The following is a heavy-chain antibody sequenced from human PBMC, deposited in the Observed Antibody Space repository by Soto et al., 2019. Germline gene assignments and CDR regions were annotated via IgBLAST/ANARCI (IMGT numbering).Heavy chain of an antibody. CDR3: VRDRRIYYSDPHDEFVASDYEV. D-gene: IGHD3-22*01. CDR2: LIPIFRTL. V-gene: IGHV1-69*01. J-gene: IGHJ3*01. Sequence: QVQLIQSEAEVKKPGSSVRVSCTSSGGIFGSHGFSWVRQAPGHRLEWVGGLIPIFRTLTYTEKFQARVRIAADESTNTVYLDLSSLTSEDTAVYYCVRDRRIYYSDPHDEFVASDYEVWGQGTMVSVSS. CDR1: GGIFGSHG.